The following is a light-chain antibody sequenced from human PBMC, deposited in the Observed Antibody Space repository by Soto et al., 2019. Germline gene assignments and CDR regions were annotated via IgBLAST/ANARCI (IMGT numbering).Light chain of an antibody. CDR1: QSISTN. Sequence: EILMTQSPATLSVSPGERATLSCRATQSISTNLAWYQQKPGQAPRLLIFGASTRATGIPARFSGSGSGTEFTPTISSRQSEDFAVYYCQNHNNWSSWTFGQGTKVEIK. CDR3: QNHNNWSSWT. J-gene: IGKJ1*01. V-gene: IGKV3-15*01. CDR2: GAS.